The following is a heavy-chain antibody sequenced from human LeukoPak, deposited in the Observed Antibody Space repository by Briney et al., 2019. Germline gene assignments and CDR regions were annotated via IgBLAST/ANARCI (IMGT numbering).Heavy chain of an antibody. V-gene: IGHV3-74*01. Sequence: PGGSLRLSCAASGFTFSSYWMHWVRQAPGKGLVWVSRINSDGSSTSYADSVKGRFTISRDNSKNTLYLQMNSLRAEDTAVYYCAKDRSSVYYYGSGSYYRYNWFDPWGQGTLVTVSS. D-gene: IGHD3-10*01. CDR1: GFTFSSYW. CDR3: AKDRSSVYYYGSGSYYRYNWFDP. J-gene: IGHJ5*02. CDR2: INSDGSST.